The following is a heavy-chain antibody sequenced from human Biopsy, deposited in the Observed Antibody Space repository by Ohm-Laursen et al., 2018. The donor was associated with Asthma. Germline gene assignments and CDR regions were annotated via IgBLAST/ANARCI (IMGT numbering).Heavy chain of an antibody. Sequence: SDTLSLTCSVSGDSISVHYWRAWIRQPPGKGLEWIGYIYYSGTTNYNPSLRGRVTISVNTSKNQFSLKLSSVSAADTAVYFCARDSRGAGPDFDSWGQGTLVTVSS. CDR1: GDSISVHY. CDR2: IYYSGTT. CDR3: ARDSRGAGPDFDS. J-gene: IGHJ4*02. D-gene: IGHD6-19*01. V-gene: IGHV4-59*11.